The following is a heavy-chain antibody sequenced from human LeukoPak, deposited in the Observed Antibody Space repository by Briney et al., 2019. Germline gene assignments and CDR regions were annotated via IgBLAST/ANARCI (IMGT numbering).Heavy chain of an antibody. V-gene: IGHV3-72*01. CDR2: TRNKADSYTT. Sequence: GGSLRLSCAASGFTFSDHYMDWIRQAPEKGLEWVGRTRNKADSYTTEYAASVKGRFTISRDDSKNSLYLQMNSLKTEDTAVYYCTRDLADIVVVPTAIRTGTKGYYYMDVWAKGPRSPSP. D-gene: IGHD2-2*01. J-gene: IGHJ6*03. CDR3: TRDLADIVVVPTAIRTGTKGYYYMDV. CDR1: GFTFSDHY.